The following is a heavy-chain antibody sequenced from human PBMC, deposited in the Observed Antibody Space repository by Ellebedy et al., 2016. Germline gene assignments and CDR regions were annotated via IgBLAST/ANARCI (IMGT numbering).Heavy chain of an antibody. CDR2: VNGDGSQR. V-gene: IGHV3-7*04. J-gene: IGHJ4*02. Sequence: GGSLRLXCAASGFSFSEYWMHWVRQAPGKGLEWVAIVNGDGSQRDHVDSVKGRFTISRDSAKNSLFLQMNSLRIEDTAIYYCVRDFYRDFDHWGQGTLVTVSS. D-gene: IGHD2/OR15-2a*01. CDR1: GFSFSEYW. CDR3: VRDFYRDFDH.